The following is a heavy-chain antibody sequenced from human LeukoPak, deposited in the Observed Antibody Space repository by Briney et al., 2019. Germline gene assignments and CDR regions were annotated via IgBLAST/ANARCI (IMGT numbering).Heavy chain of an antibody. CDR2: IIPIFGTA. Sequence: SVKVSCKASGGTFSSYAISWVRQAPGQGLEWMGGIIPIFGTANYAQKFQGRVTITADESTSTAYMELSSLRPGDTAVYYCARGAPNNWNDATFDYWGQGTLVTVSS. CDR1: GGTFSSYA. D-gene: IGHD1-1*01. CDR3: ARGAPNNWNDATFDY. V-gene: IGHV1-69*13. J-gene: IGHJ4*02.